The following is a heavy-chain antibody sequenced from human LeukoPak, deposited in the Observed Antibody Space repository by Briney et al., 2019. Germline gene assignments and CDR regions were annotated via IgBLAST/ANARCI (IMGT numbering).Heavy chain of an antibody. V-gene: IGHV3-7*01. CDR3: ARADGIAVARDYYYMDV. CDR2: IKQDGSEK. Sequence: PGGSLRLSCAVSGFTFSRYWMSWVRQAPGKGLEWGANIKQDGSEKNYVDSVKGRFTISRDNAKNSLYLQMNSLRAEVTAVYYCARADGIAVARDYYYMDVWGKGTTVTVSS. CDR1: GFTFSRYW. D-gene: IGHD6-19*01. J-gene: IGHJ6*03.